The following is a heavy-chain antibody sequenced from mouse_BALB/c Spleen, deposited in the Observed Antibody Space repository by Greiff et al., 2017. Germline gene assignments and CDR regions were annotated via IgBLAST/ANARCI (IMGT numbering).Heavy chain of an antibody. D-gene: IGHD1-1*01. CDR2: INSNGGST. V-gene: IGHV5-6-3*01. J-gene: IGHJ2*01. CDR3: ARDGSSWYYFDY. CDR1: GFTFSSYG. Sequence: EVQVVESGGGLVQPGGSLKLSCAASGFTFSSYGMSWVRQTPDKRLELVATINSNGGSTYYPDSVKGRFTISRDNAKNTLYLQMNSLQTDDTAMYYCARDGSSWYYFDYWGQGTTLTVSS.